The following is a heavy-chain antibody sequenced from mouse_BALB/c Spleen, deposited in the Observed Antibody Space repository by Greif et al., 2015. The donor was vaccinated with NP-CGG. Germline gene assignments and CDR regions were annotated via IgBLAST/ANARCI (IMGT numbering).Heavy chain of an antibody. Sequence: EVKLVESGGGLVQTGGSRKLSCGASGFTFNRFGMHWVRQAPEKGLEWVAYISSGSSTIYYADTVRGRFTISRDNPKNTLVLQMTSLSSEYTALYYCAKGDFYGIYWYCDVGGSGTTFTVSS. D-gene: IGHD1-1*01. CDR2: ISSGSSTI. CDR1: GFTFNRFG. V-gene: IGHV5-17*02. CDR3: AKGDFYGIYWYCDV. J-gene: IGHJ1*01.